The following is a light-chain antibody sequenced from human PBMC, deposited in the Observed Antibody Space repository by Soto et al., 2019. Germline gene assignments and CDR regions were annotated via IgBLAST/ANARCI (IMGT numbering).Light chain of an antibody. J-gene: IGLJ1*01. Sequence: QSALTQPPSASGSPGQSVTISCTGASSDVGGYDSVSWYQQHPGKAPKLMIYEVYKRPSGVPDRFSGSKSGNTASLTVSGLQAEDEADYYCSSDAGNYNYVFGTGTKLTVL. V-gene: IGLV2-8*01. CDR1: SSDVGGYDS. CDR2: EVY. CDR3: SSDAGNYNYV.